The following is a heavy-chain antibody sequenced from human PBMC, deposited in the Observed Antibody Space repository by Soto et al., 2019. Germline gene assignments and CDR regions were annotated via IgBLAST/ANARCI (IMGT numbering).Heavy chain of an antibody. J-gene: IGHJ4*02. D-gene: IGHD4-4*01. Sequence: QLQLQESGSGLVKPSQTLSLTCAVSGGSINTATHSWSWIRQPPGKGLEWIGYIFHSGSTYYNPSAKSRVTRSIDQSNNPFPLGLGSVPAADAAVYYCARGGGVTTTGDDYWGQGILVTVSS. CDR1: GGSINTATHS. V-gene: IGHV4-30-2*01. CDR2: IFHSGST. CDR3: ARGGGVTTTGDDY.